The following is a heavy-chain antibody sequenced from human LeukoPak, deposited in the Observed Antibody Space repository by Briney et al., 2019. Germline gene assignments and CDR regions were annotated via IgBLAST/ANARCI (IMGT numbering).Heavy chain of an antibody. V-gene: IGHV3-23*01. CDR2: ISGNGGST. D-gene: IGHD3-10*01. Sequence: PGRSLRLSCAASGFTFSSYAISSVRQAPGKGRQWVPAISGNGGSTYYADSVKGRFTISRDNSKNTLYLQMNSLRAEDTAVYYCAIWCGIDYWGQGTLVTVSS. CDR3: AIWCGIDY. CDR1: GFTFSSYA. J-gene: IGHJ4*02.